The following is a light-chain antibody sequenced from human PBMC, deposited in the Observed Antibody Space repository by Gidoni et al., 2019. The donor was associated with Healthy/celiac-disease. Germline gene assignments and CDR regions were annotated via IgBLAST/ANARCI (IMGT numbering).Light chain of an antibody. CDR1: QSVSRSY. Sequence: ELVLTPSPGTLSLSPGESATLSCRTRQSVSRSYLAWYQQKPGQAPRRLIYVASSRATGIPDRFSGSGSGTDFTLTISRLEPEDFAVYYCQQYGSSPPLYTFGQGTKLEIK. CDR2: VAS. V-gene: IGKV3-20*01. CDR3: QQYGSSPPLYT. J-gene: IGKJ2*01.